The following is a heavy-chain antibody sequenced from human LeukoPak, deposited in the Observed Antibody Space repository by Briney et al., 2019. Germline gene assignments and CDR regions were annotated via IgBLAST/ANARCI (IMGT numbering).Heavy chain of an antibody. CDR2: IYPGDYRT. CDR1: GYSFTSYW. CDR3: ACREFTSTWSYP. J-gene: IGHJ5*02. D-gene: IGHD2-2*01. V-gene: IGHV5-51*01. Sequence: GESLKISCKGIGYSFTSYWIGWVRQMPGKGMEWMGVIYPGDYRTRYNPSFQGQVTISVDKYINTAYLQWVSLTASDTAMYYCACREFTSTWSYPWGQGTLVTVSS.